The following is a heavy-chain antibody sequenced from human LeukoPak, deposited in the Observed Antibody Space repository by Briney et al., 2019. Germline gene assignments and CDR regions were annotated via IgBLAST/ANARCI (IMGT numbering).Heavy chain of an antibody. J-gene: IGHJ4*02. D-gene: IGHD4-17*01. CDR3: ARSPSYGDYVE. CDR1: GFTVSSNQ. CDR2: IYSGGST. Sequence: GGSLRLSCAVSGFTVSSNQMNWVRQAPGQGLEWVSTIYSGGSTYYADSVKGRFTISRDNSKNTLYLQMNSLRAEDTAVYYCARSPSYGDYVEGGQGTLVSVSS. V-gene: IGHV3-53*05.